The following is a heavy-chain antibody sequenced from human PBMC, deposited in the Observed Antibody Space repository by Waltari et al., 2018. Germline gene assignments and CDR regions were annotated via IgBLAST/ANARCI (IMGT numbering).Heavy chain of an antibody. CDR1: GYTFTGYY. V-gene: IGHV1-2*02. CDR3: ARGTTRYYYGSGSYLYFDY. Sequence: QVQLVQSGAEVKKPGASVRVSCKASGYTFTGYYMHWVRQAPGQGLEWMGWISPNSGGTNYAQNVQGRVTMTRETSISTAYMELSRLRSDDTAVYYCARGTTRYYYGSGSYLYFDYWGQGTLVTVSS. CDR2: ISPNSGGT. J-gene: IGHJ4*02. D-gene: IGHD3-10*01.